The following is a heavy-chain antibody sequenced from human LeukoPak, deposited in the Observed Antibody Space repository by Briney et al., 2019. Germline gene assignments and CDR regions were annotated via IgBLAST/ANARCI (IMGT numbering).Heavy chain of an antibody. CDR2: ISYDGSNK. V-gene: IGHV3-30-3*01. CDR3: ARGADYGDYLDY. J-gene: IGHJ4*02. Sequence: GGPLRLSCAASGFTFSSYAMHWVRQAPGKGLEWVAVISYDGSNKYYADSVKGRFTISRDNSKNTLYLQMNSLRAEDTAVYYCARGADYGDYLDYWGQGTPVTVSS. CDR1: GFTFSSYA. D-gene: IGHD4-17*01.